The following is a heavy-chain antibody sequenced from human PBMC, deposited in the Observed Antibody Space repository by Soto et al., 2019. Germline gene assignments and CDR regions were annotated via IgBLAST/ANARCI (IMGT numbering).Heavy chain of an antibody. CDR1: GFTFGSHG. D-gene: IGHD2-21*01. V-gene: IGHV3-21*05. Sequence: GGSLRLSCVASGFTFGSHGMHWVRQAPGKGLEWLSYISPKSNYKQYAESVKGRHTISRDNAKNSLSLQMNSLRVEDTAVYYCVRGGGGGQFDSWGQGTLVTVSS. J-gene: IGHJ4*02. CDR3: VRGGGGGQFDS. CDR2: ISPKSNYK.